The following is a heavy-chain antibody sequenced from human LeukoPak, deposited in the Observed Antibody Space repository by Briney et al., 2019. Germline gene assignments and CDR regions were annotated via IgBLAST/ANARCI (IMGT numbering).Heavy chain of an antibody. CDR2: ISAYNGNT. V-gene: IGHV1-18*01. CDR1: GYTFTSYG. D-gene: IGHD6-13*01. CDR3: ARGSSSSTYYYDYGMDV. Sequence: GASVKLSCKASGYTFTSYGMSWVRQAPGQGLEWMGWISAYNGNTNYAQKLQGRVTMTTDTSTSTAYMELRSLRSDDTAVYYCARGSSSSTYYYDYGMDVWGQGTTVTVSS. J-gene: IGHJ6*02.